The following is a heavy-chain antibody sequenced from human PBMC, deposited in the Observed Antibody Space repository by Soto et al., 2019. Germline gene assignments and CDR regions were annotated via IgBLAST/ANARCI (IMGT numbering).Heavy chain of an antibody. CDR3: ARSIAAAGSLWYYGMDV. CDR1: GGSISSGGYY. V-gene: IGHV4-31*03. D-gene: IGHD6-13*01. J-gene: IGHJ6*02. Sequence: ASETLSLTCTVSGGSISSGGYYWSWIRQHPGKGLEWIGYIYYSGSTYYNPSLKSRVTISVDTSKNQFSLKLSSVTAADTAVYYCARSIAAAGSLWYYGMDVWGQGTTVTVSS. CDR2: IYYSGST.